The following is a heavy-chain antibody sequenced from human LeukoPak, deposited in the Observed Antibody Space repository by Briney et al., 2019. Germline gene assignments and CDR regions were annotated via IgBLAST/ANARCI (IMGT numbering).Heavy chain of an antibody. CDR1: GFTFSSYA. D-gene: IGHD3-10*01. CDR3: AKGRRINEYFQH. J-gene: IGHJ1*01. V-gene: IGHV3-23*01. CDR2: ISGSGGST. Sequence: PGGSLRHSCAASGFTFSSYAMSWVRQAPGKGLEWVSAISGSGGSTYYADSVKGRFTISRDNSKNTLYLQMNSLRAEDTAVYYCAKGRRINEYFQHWGQGTLVTVSS.